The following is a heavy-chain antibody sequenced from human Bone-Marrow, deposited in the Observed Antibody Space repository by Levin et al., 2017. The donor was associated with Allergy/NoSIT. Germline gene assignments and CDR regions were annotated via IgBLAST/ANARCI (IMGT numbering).Heavy chain of an antibody. CDR1: GFSVTSKGVA. D-gene: IGHD3-3*01. V-gene: IGHV2-5*02. CDR2: IYWDGDK. CDR3: ARQAPLPTVDFWRGYLED. J-gene: IGHJ4*02. Sequence: SGPTLVKPTETLTLTCSFSGFSVTSKGVAVAWIRQSPGKALEWLALIYWDGDKRYKPSLFSRLTIDRNIYRKQVGLTMTNMGPVGTATYFVARQAPLPTVDFWRGYLEDWGPGIPVTVSS.